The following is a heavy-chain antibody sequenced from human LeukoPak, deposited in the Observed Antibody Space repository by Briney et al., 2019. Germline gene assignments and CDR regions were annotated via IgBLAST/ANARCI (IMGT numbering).Heavy chain of an antibody. J-gene: IGHJ5*02. CDR1: GGSISSGSYY. CDR2: IYTSGST. V-gene: IGHV4-61*02. Sequence: PSETLSLTCTVSGGSISSGSYYWSWIRQPAGKGLEWIGRIYTSGSTNYNPSLKSRVTISVDTSKNQFSLKLSSVTAADTAVYYCARVGFWSGCWLDPWGQGTLVTVSS. D-gene: IGHD3-3*01. CDR3: ARVGFWSGCWLDP.